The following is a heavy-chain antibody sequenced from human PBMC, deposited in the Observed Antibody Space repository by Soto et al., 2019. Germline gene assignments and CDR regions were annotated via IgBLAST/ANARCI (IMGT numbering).Heavy chain of an antibody. CDR1: GYSFTSYW. Sequence: GESLKISCKGSGYSFTSYWIGWVRQMPGKGLEWMGIIYPGDSDTRYSPSFQGQVTISADKSISTAYLQWSSLKASDTAMYYCARSSDKLSHLGGYSGYDDAFDIWGQGTMVTVSS. J-gene: IGHJ3*02. CDR2: IYPGDSDT. D-gene: IGHD5-12*01. V-gene: IGHV5-51*01. CDR3: ARSSDKLSHLGGYSGYDDAFDI.